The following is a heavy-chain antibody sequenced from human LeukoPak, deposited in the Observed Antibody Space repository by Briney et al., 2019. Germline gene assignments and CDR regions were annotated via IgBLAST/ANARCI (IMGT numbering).Heavy chain of an antibody. Sequence: SVKVSCKASGFTFTSSAMQWVRQARGQRLEWIGWIVVGSGNTNYAQKFQERVTITRDMSTSTDYMELSSLRAEDTAVYYCAKNYYDSSGYFDYWGQGTLVTVSS. D-gene: IGHD3-22*01. V-gene: IGHV1-58*02. CDR3: AKNYYDSSGYFDY. CDR2: IVVGSGNT. CDR1: GFTFTSSA. J-gene: IGHJ4*02.